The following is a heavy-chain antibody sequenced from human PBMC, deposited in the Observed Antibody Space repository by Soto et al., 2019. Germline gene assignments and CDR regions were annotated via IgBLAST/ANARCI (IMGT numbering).Heavy chain of an antibody. V-gene: IGHV1-46*01. Sequence: ASVKVSCKASGYTFTNYYMHWVRQAPGQGLEWMGIINLSGGSTSYAQKFQGRVTMTRDTSTSTVYMELSSLRSEDTAVYYCASESITARDLSFGDDYWGQGTLVTVSS. J-gene: IGHJ4*02. CDR2: INLSGGST. CDR3: ASESITARDLSFGDDY. D-gene: IGHD6-6*01. CDR1: GYTFTNYY.